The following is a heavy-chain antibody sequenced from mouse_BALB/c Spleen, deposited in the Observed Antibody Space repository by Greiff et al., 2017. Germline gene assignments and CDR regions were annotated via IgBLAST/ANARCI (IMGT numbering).Heavy chain of an antibody. CDR1: GISITTGNYR. D-gene: IGHD2-4*01. CDR3: AREGYYDYDDGYYAMDY. CDR2: IYYSGTI. Sequence: EVKLMESGPGLVKPSQTVSLTCTVTGISITTGNYRWSWIRQFPGNKLEWIGYIYYSGTITYNPSLTSRTTITRDTSKNQFFLEMNSLTAEDTATYYCAREGYYDYDDGYYAMDYWGQGTSVTVSS. J-gene: IGHJ4*01. V-gene: IGHV3-5*02.